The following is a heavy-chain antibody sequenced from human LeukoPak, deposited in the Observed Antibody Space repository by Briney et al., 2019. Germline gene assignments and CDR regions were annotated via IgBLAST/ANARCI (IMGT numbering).Heavy chain of an antibody. J-gene: IGHJ4*02. CDR3: ARAGTYGSGNFDY. Sequence: SETLSLTCAVYGGSFSGYYWSWTRQPPGKGLEWIGEINHSGSTNYNPSLKSRVTISVDTSKNQFSLKLSSVTAADTAVYYCARAGTYGSGNFDYWGQGTLVTVSS. V-gene: IGHV4-34*01. CDR1: GGSFSGYY. D-gene: IGHD3-10*01. CDR2: INHSGST.